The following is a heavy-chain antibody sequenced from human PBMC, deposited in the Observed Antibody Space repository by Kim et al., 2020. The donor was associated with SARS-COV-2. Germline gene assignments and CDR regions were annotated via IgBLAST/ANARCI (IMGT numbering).Heavy chain of an antibody. J-gene: IGHJ5*02. Sequence: TYDNPSLKSRVTISVDTSKNQFSLKLSSVTAADTAVYYCARHLGYSSIDPWGQGTLVTVSS. D-gene: IGHD5-18*01. V-gene: IGHV4-39*01. CDR2: T. CDR3: ARHLGYSSIDP.